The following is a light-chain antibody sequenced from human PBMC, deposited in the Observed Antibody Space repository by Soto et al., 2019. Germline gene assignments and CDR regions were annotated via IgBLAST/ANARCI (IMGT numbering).Light chain of an antibody. CDR2: TAS. V-gene: IGKV1-12*01. J-gene: IGKJ2*01. Sequence: DIQMTQSPSSVSASVGDRVTITCRASQDISNWLAWYQQKPGKAPKLLIYTASNLQSGVPSRFSGSGSGTEFTLTISSLQPEDFAIYYCQQANNFPYTFGQGTKLEI. CDR3: QQANNFPYT. CDR1: QDISNW.